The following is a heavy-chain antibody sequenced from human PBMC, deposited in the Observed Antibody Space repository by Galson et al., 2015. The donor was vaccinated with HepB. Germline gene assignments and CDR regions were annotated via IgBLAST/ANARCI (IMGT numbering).Heavy chain of an antibody. CDR2: INPANGYT. J-gene: IGHJ4*02. Sequence: SVKVSCKASGYRFTDYAIHWVRQVPGQGLEWMGWINPANGYTEYSQKFQGRVTITRDTSTAYMELSSLRSDDTAVFYCAKPEMSSLDFVSWGQGTLVIVSS. CDR3: AKPEMSSLDFVS. V-gene: IGHV1-3*01. CDR1: GYRFTDYA. D-gene: IGHD1-14*01.